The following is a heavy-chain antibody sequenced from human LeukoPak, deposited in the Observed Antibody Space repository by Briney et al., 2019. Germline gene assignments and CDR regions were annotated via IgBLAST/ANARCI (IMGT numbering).Heavy chain of an antibody. J-gene: IGHJ4*02. V-gene: IGHV4-34*01. D-gene: IGHD3-9*01. CDR3: ARAHYDILTGYSFDY. CDR1: GGSFSGYY. Sequence: PSETLSLTCAVYGGSFSGYYLSWIRQPPGKGLEWIGEINHSGSTNYNPSLKSRVTISGDTSKNQFSLKLSPVTAADTAVYYCARAHYDILTGYSFDYWGQGTLVTVSS. CDR2: INHSGST.